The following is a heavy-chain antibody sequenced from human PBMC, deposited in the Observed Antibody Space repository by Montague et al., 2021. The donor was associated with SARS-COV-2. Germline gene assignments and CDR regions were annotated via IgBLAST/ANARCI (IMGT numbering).Heavy chain of an antibody. J-gene: IGHJ4*02. V-gene: IGHV4-34*01. CDR1: GGSFSGYY. D-gene: IGHD4-23*01. CDR3: ARWDPQTLTLIGLRGKSASDY. Sequence: SETLSLTCAVYGGSFSGYYWAWIRQSAGKGLEWIAVINHSGTTNYNFNPSLRSRVTISVDTSKSQFSLKLTSVTAADTGVYYCARWDPQTLTLIGLRGKSASDYWGQGTLVTVSS. CDR2: INHSGTT.